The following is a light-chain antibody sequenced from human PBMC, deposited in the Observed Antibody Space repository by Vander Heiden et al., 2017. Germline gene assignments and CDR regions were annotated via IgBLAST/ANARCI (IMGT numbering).Light chain of an antibody. CDR1: LNINSY. V-gene: IGKV1-39*01. CDR2: DTS. CDR3: QQTYTTPRT. J-gene: IGKJ1*01. Sequence: DIQMTQSPSSLSASVGDRVTITCRASLNINSYFNWYQLKPGSAPTLLIYDTSSLQSGVPSRFSGSGSGTDFSLTISRLQPEDSSTYYCQQTYTTPRTFGQGTKVEIK.